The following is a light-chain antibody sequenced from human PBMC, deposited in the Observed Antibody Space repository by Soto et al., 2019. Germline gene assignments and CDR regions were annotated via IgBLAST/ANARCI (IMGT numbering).Light chain of an antibody. CDR2: YAS. CDR1: QSISDR. J-gene: IGKJ1*01. Sequence: IQMTQSPSTLSASVVDRFTITFLASQSISDRFALYQHKPGKAPKVLIYYASSLQIGVPSRFSGSGSGTDFTLTISSLQPEDFATYYCLQDYNYPRTFGQGTKVDIK. CDR3: LQDYNYPRT. V-gene: IGKV1-6*01.